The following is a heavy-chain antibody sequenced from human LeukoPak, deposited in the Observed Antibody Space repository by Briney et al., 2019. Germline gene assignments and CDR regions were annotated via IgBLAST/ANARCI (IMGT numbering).Heavy chain of an antibody. CDR2: ISWDGAST. CDR3: AGSSGSLQYFQH. D-gene: IGHD3-3*01. CDR1: GFTFDDYA. Sequence: PGGSLRLSCAASGFTFDDYAMHWVRQTPGKGLEWVSLISWDGASTSYADSVKGRFTSSRDNSRNSLYLQMNSLRSEDTAFYYCAGSSGSLQYFQHWGQGTLVTVSS. J-gene: IGHJ1*01. V-gene: IGHV3-43D*03.